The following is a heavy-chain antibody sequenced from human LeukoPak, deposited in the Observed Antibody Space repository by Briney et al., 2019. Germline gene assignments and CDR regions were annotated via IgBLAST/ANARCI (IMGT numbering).Heavy chain of an antibody. CDR1: GFTFSSYS. D-gene: IGHD3-3*01. J-gene: IGHJ5*02. Sequence: GGSLRLSCAVSGFTFSSYSMNWVRQAPGKGLEWVSYISSSSSTIYYADSVKGRFTISRDNAKNSLYLKMNSLRAEDTAVYYCARVEGSYDFWSGYNNWFDPWGQGALVTVSS. CDR3: ARVEGSYDFWSGYNNWFDP. V-gene: IGHV3-48*04. CDR2: ISSSSSTI.